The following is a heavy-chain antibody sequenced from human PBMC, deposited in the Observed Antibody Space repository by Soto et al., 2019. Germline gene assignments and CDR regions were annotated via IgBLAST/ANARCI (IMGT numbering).Heavy chain of an antibody. Sequence: ASVKVSCKASGYTFTSYYMHWVRQAPGQGLEWMGIINPSGGSTSYAQKFQGRVTMTRDTSTSTVYMELSSLRSEDTAVYYCARDRGVVVPARNYYYYGMDVWGQGTTVTVSS. CDR3: ARDRGVVVPARNYYYYGMDV. CDR1: GYTFTSYY. D-gene: IGHD2-2*01. V-gene: IGHV1-46*01. CDR2: INPSGGST. J-gene: IGHJ6*02.